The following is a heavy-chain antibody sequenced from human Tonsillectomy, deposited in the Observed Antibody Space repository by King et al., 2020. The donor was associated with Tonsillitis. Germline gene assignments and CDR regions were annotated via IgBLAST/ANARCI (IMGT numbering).Heavy chain of an antibody. Sequence: VQLVESGGGVVQPGRSLRLSCASSGFVFRGYGMHWVRQAPGKGLDWVAVISYDARRQNYADSVKGRFTISRDNSRDTLYLQMNSLRAEDTAVYYCARERLYSSDWGIDYWGQGSLVTVSS. J-gene: IGHJ4*02. CDR2: ISYDARRQ. CDR1: GFVFRGYG. CDR3: ARERLYSSDWGIDY. V-gene: IGHV3-33*05. D-gene: IGHD6-19*01.